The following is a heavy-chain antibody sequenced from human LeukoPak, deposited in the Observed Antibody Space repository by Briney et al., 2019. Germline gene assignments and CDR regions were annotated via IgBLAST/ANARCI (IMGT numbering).Heavy chain of an antibody. D-gene: IGHD2-15*01. V-gene: IGHV3-48*04. CDR2: ISSSSSTI. J-gene: IGHJ4*02. CDR3: ARVTVVAADY. Sequence: GGSLRLSCAASGFTFSSYSMNWVRQAPGKGLEWVSSISSSSSTIYYADSVKGRFTISRDNAKNSLYLQMNSLRAEDTAVYYCARVTVVAADYWGQGTLVTVSS. CDR1: GFTFSSYS.